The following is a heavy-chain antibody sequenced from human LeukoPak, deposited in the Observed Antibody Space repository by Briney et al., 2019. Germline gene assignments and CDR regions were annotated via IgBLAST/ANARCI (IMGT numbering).Heavy chain of an antibody. Sequence: ASVKVSCKASGYTFTNYGISWVRKAPGQGLEWMGWISAYNGNTNYAQKLQGRVTMTTDTSTSTAYMELRSLRSDDTAVYYCARVELYYYDSSGYYLNFDYWGQGTLVTVSS. CDR3: ARVELYYYDSSGYYLNFDY. D-gene: IGHD3-22*01. CDR1: GYTFTNYG. V-gene: IGHV1-18*01. J-gene: IGHJ4*02. CDR2: ISAYNGNT.